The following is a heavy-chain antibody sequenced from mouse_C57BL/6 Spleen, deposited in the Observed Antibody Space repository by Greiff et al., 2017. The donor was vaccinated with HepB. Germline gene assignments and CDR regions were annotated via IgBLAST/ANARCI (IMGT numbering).Heavy chain of an antibody. J-gene: IGHJ2*01. CDR1: GYAFSSSW. D-gene: IGHD4-1*01. CDR2: IYPGDGDT. Sequence: QVQLQQSGPELVKPGASVKLSCKASGYAFSSSWMNWVKQRPGKGLEWIGRIYPGDGDTNYNEKFKGKATLTADKSSSTAYMQLSSLTSEDSAVYFYARVGWDGFDYWGQGTTLTVSS. V-gene: IGHV1-82*01. CDR3: ARVGWDGFDY.